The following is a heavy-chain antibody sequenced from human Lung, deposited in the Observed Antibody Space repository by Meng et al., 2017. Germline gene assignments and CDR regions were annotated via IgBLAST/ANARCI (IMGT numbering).Heavy chain of an antibody. CDR1: GGSISSSNYY. J-gene: IGHJ2*01. V-gene: IGHV4-30-4*01. CDR2: IYNSGST. CDR3: ARGQKGYFDL. Sequence: QGQLQGSGPGLVKPSQTLSLTCTASGGSISSSNYYWSWIRQPPGKGLEWSGHIYNSGSTYYNPSLKSRITISVDTSKNQFSLKLSSVTAADTAVYYCARGQKGYFDLWGRGTLVTVSS.